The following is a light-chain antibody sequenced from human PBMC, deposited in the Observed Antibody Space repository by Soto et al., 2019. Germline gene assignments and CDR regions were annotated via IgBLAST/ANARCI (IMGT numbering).Light chain of an antibody. Sequence: QSALTQPASVSGSPGQSITISCTGTSSDVGAYNYVSWYQHHPGKAPKLMIHEVSNRPSEVSTRFSGSKSGNTASLTISGLQAEDEADYYCTSYTTSTSLPVVFGGGTKVTVL. J-gene: IGLJ2*01. CDR3: TSYTTSTSLPVV. CDR2: EVS. V-gene: IGLV2-14*01. CDR1: SSDVGAYNY.